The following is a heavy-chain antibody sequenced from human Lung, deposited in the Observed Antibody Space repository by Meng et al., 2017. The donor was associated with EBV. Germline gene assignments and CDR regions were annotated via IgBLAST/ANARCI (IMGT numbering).Heavy chain of an antibody. CDR3: ARLRLVWMFDY. Sequence: VQLEESGPGLLKPSQTLSLTCSVSGGSVDSGAYYWSWIRQRPGKGLEWIGYIYYSGSTFYTPSLKSRATLSVDTSRNQFSLKLNSVTAADTAVYYCARLRLVWMFDYWGQGALVTVSS. D-gene: IGHD6-19*01. V-gene: IGHV4-31*03. CDR2: IYYSGST. CDR1: GGSVDSGAYY. J-gene: IGHJ4*02.